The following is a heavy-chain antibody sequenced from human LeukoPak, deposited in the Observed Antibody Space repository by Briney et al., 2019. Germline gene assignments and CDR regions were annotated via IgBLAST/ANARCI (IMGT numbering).Heavy chain of an antibody. CDR2: IRYDGSNK. Sequence: GGSLRLSCAASGFTFSSYGMHWVRQAPGKGLEGVAFIRYDGSNKYYADSVKGRFTISRDNSKNTLYLQMNSLRAEDTAVYYCAKDSNSAGSYYDSSGYYDYWGQGTLVNVSS. CDR3: AKDSNSAGSYYDSSGYYDY. J-gene: IGHJ4*02. V-gene: IGHV3-30*02. CDR1: GFTFSSYG. D-gene: IGHD3-22*01.